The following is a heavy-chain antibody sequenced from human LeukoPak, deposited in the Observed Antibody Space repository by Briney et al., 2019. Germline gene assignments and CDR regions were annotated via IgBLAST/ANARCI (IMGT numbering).Heavy chain of an antibody. Sequence: GGSLRLSCAASGFTFSSYAMSWVRKAPGKGLDWVSAISGSGGSTYYADSVKGRFTISRDNSKNTLYLQMNSLRAEDTAVYYCAKDIVALNNWFDPWGQGTLVTVSS. CDR1: GFTFSSYA. V-gene: IGHV3-23*01. CDR3: AKDIVALNNWFDP. J-gene: IGHJ5*02. D-gene: IGHD5-12*01. CDR2: ISGSGGST.